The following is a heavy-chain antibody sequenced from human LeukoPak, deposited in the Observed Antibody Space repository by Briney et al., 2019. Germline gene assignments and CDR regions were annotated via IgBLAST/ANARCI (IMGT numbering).Heavy chain of an antibody. CDR2: IYHSGST. CDR1: GGSISSGGYS. V-gene: IGHV4-30-2*01. J-gene: IGHJ4*02. Sequence: SETLSLTCAVSGGSISSGGYSWSWIRQPPGKGLEWIGYIYHSGSTYYNPSLKSRVTISVDKSKNQFSLKLSSVTAADTAVYYCARAMAATQIFDYWGQGTLVTVSS. D-gene: IGHD2-15*01. CDR3: ARAMAATQIFDY.